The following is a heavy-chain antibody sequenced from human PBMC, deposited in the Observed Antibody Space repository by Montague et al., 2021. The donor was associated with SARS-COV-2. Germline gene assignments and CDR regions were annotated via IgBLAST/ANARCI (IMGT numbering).Heavy chain of an antibody. CDR1: GFTSSSYW. V-gene: IGHV3-74*01. D-gene: IGHD4-23*01. CDR3: ASSRTTVESGTAIDS. Sequence: SLRLSCAASGFTSSSYWMHWVRKGPGKGLVWVSRINRDGSVRSYADSVRGRFTISGDIAKNTLYLQMDGLRVEDTALYFCASSRTTVESGTAIDSWGQGTLVTVST. CDR2: INRDGSVR. J-gene: IGHJ4*02.